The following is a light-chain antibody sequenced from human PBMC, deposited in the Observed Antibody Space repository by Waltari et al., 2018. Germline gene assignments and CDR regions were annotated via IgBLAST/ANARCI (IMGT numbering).Light chain of an antibody. CDR2: AAS. Sequence: DIQMTQSPSSVSASVGDTVTITCRASKAISIWLAWYQQKPGRAPNLLIYAASSLESGVPTRFSGSGSGTDFTLTITNLQPEDFATYYCQQANSFPFTFGGGTKVEI. CDR1: KAISIW. J-gene: IGKJ4*01. V-gene: IGKV1D-12*01. CDR3: QQANSFPFT.